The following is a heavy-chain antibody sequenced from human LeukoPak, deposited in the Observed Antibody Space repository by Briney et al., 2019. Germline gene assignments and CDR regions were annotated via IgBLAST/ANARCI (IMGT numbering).Heavy chain of an antibody. V-gene: IGHV3-7*01. CDR2: ISKDGSEK. CDR3: VRDATRGGDLDH. CDR1: GFTYSDYW. Sequence: GGSLRLSCAASGFTYSDYWMMWVRQTPGKGLEWVAQISKDGSEKYYVDSVRGRFTIPRDNAKNSLELQMNTLRVEDTAVYFCVRDATRGGDLDHWGQGTLVTVSS. D-gene: IGHD2-21*01. J-gene: IGHJ5*02.